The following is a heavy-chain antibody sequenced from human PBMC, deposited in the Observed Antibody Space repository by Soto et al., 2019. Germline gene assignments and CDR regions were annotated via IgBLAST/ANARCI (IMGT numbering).Heavy chain of an antibody. D-gene: IGHD7-27*01. Sequence: GGSLRLSCAASGFTFSSYGMHWVRQAPGKGLEWVAVISYDGSNKYYADSVKGRFTISRDNSKNTLYLQMNSLRAEDTAVYYCAKGAGVYYYYGMDVWGQGTTVTVSS. J-gene: IGHJ6*02. CDR3: AKGAGVYYYYGMDV. V-gene: IGHV3-30*18. CDR1: GFTFSSYG. CDR2: ISYDGSNK.